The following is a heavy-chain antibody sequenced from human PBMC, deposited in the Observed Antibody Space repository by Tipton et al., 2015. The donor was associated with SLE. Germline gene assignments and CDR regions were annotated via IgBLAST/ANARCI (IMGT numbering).Heavy chain of an antibody. CDR2: INHSGST. V-gene: IGHV4-39*07. D-gene: IGHD3/OR15-3a*01. CDR1: GGSISSSSYY. J-gene: IGHJ6*03. CDR3: ARGPYYDFWGGHFYYYMDV. Sequence: LRLSCTVSGGSISSSSYYWGWIRQPPGKGLEWIGEINHSGSTNYNPSLKSRVIMSVDTSKNQFSLKLTSVTAADTAVYSCARGPYYDFWGGHFYYYMDVWGNGTTVTVSS.